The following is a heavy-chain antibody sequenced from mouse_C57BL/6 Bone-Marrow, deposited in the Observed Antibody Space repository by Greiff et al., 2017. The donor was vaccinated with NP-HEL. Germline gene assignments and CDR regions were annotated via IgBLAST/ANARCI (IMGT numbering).Heavy chain of an antibody. CDR1: GYSFTDYN. CDR3: ARAVYYGSSPWYFDV. D-gene: IGHD1-1*01. CDR2: INPNYGTT. J-gene: IGHJ1*03. Sequence: VQLKESGPELVKPGASVKISCKASGYSFTDYNMNWVKQSNGKSLEWIGVINPNYGTTSYNQKFKGKATLTVDQSSSTAYMQLNSLTSEDSAVYYCARAVYYGSSPWYFDVWGTGTTVTVSS. V-gene: IGHV1-39*01.